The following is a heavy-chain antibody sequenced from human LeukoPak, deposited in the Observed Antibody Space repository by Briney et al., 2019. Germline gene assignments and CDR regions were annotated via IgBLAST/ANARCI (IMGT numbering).Heavy chain of an antibody. V-gene: IGHV3-53*01. Sequence: PGGSLRLSCAASGFTVSSNYMSWVRQAPGKGLEWVSVINSGGSTYYADSVKGRFTISRDNSKNTLHLQMNSLRAEDTAVYYCARDCHGCSSTSYEWGQGTLVTVSS. D-gene: IGHD2-2*01. CDR1: GFTVSSNY. CDR2: INSGGST. CDR3: ARDCHGCSSTSYE. J-gene: IGHJ4*02.